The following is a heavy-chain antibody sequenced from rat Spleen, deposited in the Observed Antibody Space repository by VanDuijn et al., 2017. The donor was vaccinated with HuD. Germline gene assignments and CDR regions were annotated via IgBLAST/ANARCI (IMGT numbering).Heavy chain of an antibody. CDR1: GFTFSSYW. D-gene: IGHD1-2*01. V-gene: IGHV5-58*01. CDR2: ISPDGGST. CDR3: GKVMNCFSTYPFYLMGA. J-gene: IGHJ3*01. Sequence: EVQLVETGGGLVHPGESLKLSCVASGFTFSSYWMFWIRQAPGEGLEWLSSISPDGGSTYYPDSMKGRFTFHRDNAENTVYLQMNSLRYEDTANDFCGKVMNCFSTYPFYLMGACGQCTLVTVSS.